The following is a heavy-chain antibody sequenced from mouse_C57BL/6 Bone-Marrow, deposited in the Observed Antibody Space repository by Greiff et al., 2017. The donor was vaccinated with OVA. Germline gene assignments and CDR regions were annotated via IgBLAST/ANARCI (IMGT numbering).Heavy chain of an antibody. Sequence: VQLQQSGTVLARPGASVKMSCKTSGYTFTSYWMHWVKQRPGQGLEWIGAIYPGNSDTSYNQKFKGKAKLTAVTSASTAYMELSSLTNEDSAVYYCTRGGGSSYEDFDYWGQGTTLTVSS. CDR2: IYPGNSDT. D-gene: IGHD1-1*01. CDR1: GYTFTSYW. CDR3: TRGGGSSYEDFDY. J-gene: IGHJ2*01. V-gene: IGHV1-5*01.